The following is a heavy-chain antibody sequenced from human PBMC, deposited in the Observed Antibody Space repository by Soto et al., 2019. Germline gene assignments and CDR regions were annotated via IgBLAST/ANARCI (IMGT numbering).Heavy chain of an antibody. CDR2: IYYSGST. CDR1: GGSISSGGYY. V-gene: IGHV4-31*03. D-gene: IGHD1-7*01. J-gene: IGHJ6*02. Sequence: PSETLSLTCTVSGGSISSGGYYWSWIRQHPGKGLEWIGYIYYSGSTYYNPSLKSRVTISVDTSKNQFSLKLSSVTAADTAVYYCARDRRVTGTTFHYYYYGMDVWGQGTTVTVSS. CDR3: ARDRRVTGTTFHYYYYGMDV.